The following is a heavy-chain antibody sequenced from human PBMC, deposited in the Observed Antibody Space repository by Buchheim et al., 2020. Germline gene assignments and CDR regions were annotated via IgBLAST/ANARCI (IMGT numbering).Heavy chain of an antibody. Sequence: QVQLQQWGAGLLKPSETLSLTCAVYGGSMSGYSWRWSWIRHPPGQGLEWNGAINERGNSNYNPSLRVRVTMSAATPKNQFSLKLTSVTAADTAVYFCARDERLGSYRYLTYWGRGTL. V-gene: IGHV4-34*01. CDR3: ARDERLGSYRYLTY. CDR1: GGSMSGYS. CDR2: INERGNS. J-gene: IGHJ4*02. D-gene: IGHD3-16*02.